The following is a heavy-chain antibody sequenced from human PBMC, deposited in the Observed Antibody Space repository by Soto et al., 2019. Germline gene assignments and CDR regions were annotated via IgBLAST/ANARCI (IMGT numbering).Heavy chain of an antibody. Sequence: LSLTCAVYGGSFSGYYWNWIRQPPGKGLEWIGEIDHSGYTNYNPSLKSRVTISVDTSKNQFSLRLTSVTAADTAVYYCARAGDGSRGWLRLTRGNWFDPWGQGTLVTVSS. CDR1: GGSFSGYY. V-gene: IGHV4-34*01. CDR2: IDHSGYT. J-gene: IGHJ5*02. D-gene: IGHD5-12*01. CDR3: ARAGDGSRGWLRLTRGNWFDP.